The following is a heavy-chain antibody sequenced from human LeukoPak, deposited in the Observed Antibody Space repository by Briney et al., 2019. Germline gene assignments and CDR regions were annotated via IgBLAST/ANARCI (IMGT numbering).Heavy chain of an antibody. Sequence: GGSLRLSCAASGFTFSNYWMSWVRQAPGKGLEWVANINQDGSVKYYVDSVKGRFTISRDNAKNSLYLQMNSLRAEDTAVYYCARIGYSSSSMDYWGQVTLVTVSS. J-gene: IGHJ4*02. V-gene: IGHV3-7*01. D-gene: IGHD6-6*01. CDR1: GFTFSNYW. CDR2: INQDGSVK. CDR3: ARIGYSSSSMDY.